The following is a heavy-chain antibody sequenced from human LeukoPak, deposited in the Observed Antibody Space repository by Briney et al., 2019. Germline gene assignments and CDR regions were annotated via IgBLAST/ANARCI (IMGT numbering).Heavy chain of an antibody. V-gene: IGHV1-69*04. J-gene: IGHJ4*02. CDR2: IIPILGIA. CDR3: ARPNGDYGFDY. D-gene: IGHD4-17*01. Sequence: ASVKVSCKASGGTFSSYAISWVRQAPGQGLEWMGRIIPILGIANYAQKFQGRVTITTDESTSTAYMELSSLRSEDTAVYYCARPNGDYGFDYWGQGTLVTVSS. CDR1: GGTFSSYA.